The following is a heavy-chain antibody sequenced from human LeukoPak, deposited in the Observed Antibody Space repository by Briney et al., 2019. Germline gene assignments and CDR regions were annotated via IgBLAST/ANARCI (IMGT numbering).Heavy chain of an antibody. D-gene: IGHD2-21*01. CDR2: IRYDGSNK. CDR3: ATDCGGGCSADS. V-gene: IGHV3-30*02. J-gene: IGHJ4*02. CDR1: GFTFTNYA. Sequence: GGSLRLSCAASGFTFTNYAMHWVRQAPGKGLEWVAFIRYDGSNKYYTDSVKGRFTISRDNSKNTLYLQMNSLRAEDTAVYHCATDCGGGCSADSWGQGTLVTVPS.